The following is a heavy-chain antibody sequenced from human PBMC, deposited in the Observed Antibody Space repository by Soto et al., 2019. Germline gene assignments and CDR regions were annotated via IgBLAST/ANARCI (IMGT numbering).Heavy chain of an antibody. V-gene: IGHV3-23*01. J-gene: IGHJ6*02. CDR2: ISGSGGST. CDR3: AKVRVGYGMDV. CDR1: GFTFSSLA. Sequence: GLSLRLPCAAAGFTFSSLAIRRVRQAPREGLEWVSAISGSGGSTYYADSVTGRFTISRDNSKTTVYLQMNSLRAEVRAVYYCAKVRVGYGMDVWGQGTTVTVSS.